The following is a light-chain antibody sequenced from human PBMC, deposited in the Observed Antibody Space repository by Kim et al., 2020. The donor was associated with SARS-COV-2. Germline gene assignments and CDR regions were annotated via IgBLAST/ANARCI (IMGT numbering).Light chain of an antibody. J-gene: IGLJ2*01. CDR3: QVWDSSSDHRVV. CDR1: SSGSKS. Sequence: PRKTARVSCGGNSSGSKSVHWYQQKSGQAPVLVIYYASDRPSGIPERFSGSNSGNTATLTISRVEAGDEADYYCQVWDSSSDHRVVFGGGTQLTVL. V-gene: IGLV3-21*04. CDR2: YAS.